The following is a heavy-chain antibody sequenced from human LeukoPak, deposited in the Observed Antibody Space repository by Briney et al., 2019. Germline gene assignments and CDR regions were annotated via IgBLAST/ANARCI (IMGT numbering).Heavy chain of an antibody. CDR2: INHSGST. V-gene: IGHV4-34*01. D-gene: IGHD2-15*01. Sequence: SETLSLTCAVYGGSFSGYYWGWIRQPPGKGLEWIGEINHSGSTNYNPSLKSRVTISVDTSKNQFSLKLSSVTAADTAVYYCATPLRGTPNAFDIWGQGTMVTVSS. J-gene: IGHJ3*02. CDR1: GGSFSGYY. CDR3: ATPLRGTPNAFDI.